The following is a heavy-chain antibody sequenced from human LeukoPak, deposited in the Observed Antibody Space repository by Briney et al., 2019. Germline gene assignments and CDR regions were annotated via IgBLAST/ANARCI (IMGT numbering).Heavy chain of an antibody. Sequence: ASVKVSCKASGYTFTSYGFSWVRQAPGQGLEWMGWISAYNGNTNYAQKFQGRVTITADESTSTAYMELSSLRSDDTAVYYCARAGYSRRTLGDWGQGTLVTVSS. J-gene: IGHJ4*02. V-gene: IGHV1-18*01. D-gene: IGHD6-13*01. CDR1: GYTFTSYG. CDR3: ARAGYSRRTLGD. CDR2: ISAYNGNT.